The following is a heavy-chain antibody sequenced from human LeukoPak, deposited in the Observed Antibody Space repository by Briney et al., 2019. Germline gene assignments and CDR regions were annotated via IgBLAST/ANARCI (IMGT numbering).Heavy chain of an antibody. CDR3: ARLYYDSSGHYYFDY. Sequence: SETLSLTCTVSGGSISSSSYYWGWIRQPPGKGLEWIGRIYYSGSPYYNPSLKSRVTISVDTPKNQFSLTLSSATAADTAVYYCARLYYDSSGHYYFDYWGQGTLVTVSS. J-gene: IGHJ4*02. CDR1: GGSISSSSYY. V-gene: IGHV4-39*01. CDR2: IYYSGSP. D-gene: IGHD3-22*01.